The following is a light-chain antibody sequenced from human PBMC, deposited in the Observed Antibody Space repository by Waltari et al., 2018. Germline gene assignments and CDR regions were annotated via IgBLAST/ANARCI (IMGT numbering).Light chain of an antibody. CDR1: SSNIGSNY. CDR3: AAWDDSLSGRV. Sequence: QSVLPQPPSASGTPGQRVTISCSGSSSNIGSNYVYWYQQLPGTAPKPLIYRNNQRPSGVPDRFSGSKSGTSASLAISGLRSEDEADYYCAAWDDSLSGRVFGGGTKLTVL. V-gene: IGLV1-47*01. CDR2: RNN. J-gene: IGLJ3*02.